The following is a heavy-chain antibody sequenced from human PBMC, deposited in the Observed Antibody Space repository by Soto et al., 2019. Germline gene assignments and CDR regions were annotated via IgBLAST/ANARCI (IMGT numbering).Heavy chain of an antibody. J-gene: IGHJ4*02. CDR1: GFTFSSYG. D-gene: IGHD3-3*01. CDR3: VSSYDFWDGFDY. CDR2: IWYDGSNK. V-gene: IGHV3-33*01. Sequence: GGSLRLSCAASGFTFSSYGMHWVRQAPGKGLEWVAVIWYDGSNKYYADSVKGRFTISRDNSKNTLYLQMNSLREEDTDVYYYVSSYDFWDGFDYWGQALLVTLSS.